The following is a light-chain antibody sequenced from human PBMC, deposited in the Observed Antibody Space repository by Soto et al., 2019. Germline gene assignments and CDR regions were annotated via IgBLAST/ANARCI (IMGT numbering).Light chain of an antibody. V-gene: IGLV2-14*01. Sequence: QSALTQPPSASGSPGQSVTISCAGTRSDVGAYSFVSWYQHHPGKAPKLMIYEVNNRPSGVSNRFSGSKSGNTASLTISGLQPEDEADYYCLSYTSANTRVFGGGTKLTVL. CDR1: RSDVGAYSF. J-gene: IGLJ3*02. CDR3: LSYTSANTRV. CDR2: EVN.